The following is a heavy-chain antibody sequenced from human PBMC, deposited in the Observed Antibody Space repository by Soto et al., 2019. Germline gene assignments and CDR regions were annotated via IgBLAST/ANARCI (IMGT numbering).Heavy chain of an antibody. V-gene: IGHV1-69*06. CDR2: IIPIFGTA. D-gene: IGHD1-26*01. CDR3: ARDRGGTYYPGRYYFDY. J-gene: IGHJ4*02. CDR1: GGTFSSYA. Sequence: QVQLVQSGAEVKKPGSSVKVSCKASGGTFSSYAISWVRQAPGQGLEWMGGIIPIFGTANYAQKFQARVTITADKSTSTAYMELSSLRSEDTAVYYGARDRGGTYYPGRYYFDYWGQGSLVTVSS.